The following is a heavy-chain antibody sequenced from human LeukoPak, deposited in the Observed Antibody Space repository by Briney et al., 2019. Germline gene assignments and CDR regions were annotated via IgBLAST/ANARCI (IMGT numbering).Heavy chain of an antibody. CDR1: GGTFSSYA. CDR3: ASSGIVVVPANLKSPFDY. J-gene: IGHJ4*02. CDR2: IIPILGIA. Sequence: GASVKVSCKASGGTFSSYAISWVRQAPGQGLEWMGMIIPILGIANYAQKFQGRVTITADKSTSTAYMELSSLRSEDTAVYYCASSGIVVVPANLKSPFDYWGQGTLVTVSS. V-gene: IGHV1-69*04. D-gene: IGHD2-2*01.